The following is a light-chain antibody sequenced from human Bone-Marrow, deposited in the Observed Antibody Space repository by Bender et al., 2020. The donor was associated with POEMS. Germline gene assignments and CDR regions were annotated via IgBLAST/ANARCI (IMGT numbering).Light chain of an antibody. J-gene: IGLJ2*01. Sequence: QSALTQAASVSGSPGQSITISCTGTSSDVGGYKYVSWYQQHPHKAPKVMIYDVSNRPSGVSNRFSGSKSGNTASLTISGLQAEDEADYYCSSYTSSTTLVFGGGTKLTVL. CDR3: SSYTSSTTLV. CDR1: SSDVGGYKY. V-gene: IGLV2-14*03. CDR2: DVS.